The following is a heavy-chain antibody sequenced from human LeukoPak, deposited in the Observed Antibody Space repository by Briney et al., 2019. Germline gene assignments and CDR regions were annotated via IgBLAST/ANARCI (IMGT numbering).Heavy chain of an antibody. D-gene: IGHD3-9*01. CDR1: GFTFNTYW. CDR2: INQDGSEK. CDR3: ARNGALAVRYFGPFDY. J-gene: IGHJ4*02. Sequence: PGGSLRLSCAASGFTFNTYWMSWVRQAPGKGLEWVANINQDGSEKYYVDSVTGRFTISRDNAKNSLYLQMNRLRAEDTALYYCARNGALAVRYFGPFDYWGQGTLVTVSS. V-gene: IGHV3-7*01.